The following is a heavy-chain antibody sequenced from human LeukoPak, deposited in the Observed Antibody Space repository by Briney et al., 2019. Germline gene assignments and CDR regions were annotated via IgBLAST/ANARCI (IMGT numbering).Heavy chain of an antibody. D-gene: IGHD1-1*01. V-gene: IGHV3-48*01. CDR1: GITFSDYN. J-gene: IGHJ4*02. CDR2: ISSSTSIK. CDR3: ARGSHTTPGGYFDY. Sequence: GGSLGLSCAASGITFSDYNMNWVRQAPGKGLEWVSYISSSTSIKFYADSVKGRFTISRDNAKNSLYLQMNSLRVEDTAVYYCARGSHTTPGGYFDYWGQGTLVAVSS.